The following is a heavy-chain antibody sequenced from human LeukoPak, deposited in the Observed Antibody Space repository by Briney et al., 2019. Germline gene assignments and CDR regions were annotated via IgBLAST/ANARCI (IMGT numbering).Heavy chain of an antibody. J-gene: IGHJ4*02. CDR2: ISGSGGST. Sequence: GGSLRLSCAASGFTFSSYAMSWVRQAPGEGLEWVSAISGSGGSTYYADSVKGRFTISRDNSKNTLYLQMNSLRAEDTAVYYCAKESVSIQLRSNPFDYWGQGTLVTVSS. D-gene: IGHD5-18*01. V-gene: IGHV3-23*01. CDR1: GFTFSSYA. CDR3: AKESVSIQLRSNPFDY.